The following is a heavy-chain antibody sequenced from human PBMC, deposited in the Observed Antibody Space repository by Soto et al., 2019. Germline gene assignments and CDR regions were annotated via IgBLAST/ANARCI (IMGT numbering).Heavy chain of an antibody. J-gene: IGHJ4*02. CDR3: ARAQVDIVVVVAATPGYFDY. V-gene: IGHV3-11*01. D-gene: IGHD2-15*01. CDR1: GFTFSDYY. CDR2: ISSSGSTI. Sequence: GGSLRLSCAASGFTFSDYYMSWIRQAPGKGLEWVSYISSSGSTIYYADSVKGRFTISRDNAKNSLYLQMNSLRAEDTAVYYCARAQVDIVVVVAATPGYFDYWGQGTLVTVSS.